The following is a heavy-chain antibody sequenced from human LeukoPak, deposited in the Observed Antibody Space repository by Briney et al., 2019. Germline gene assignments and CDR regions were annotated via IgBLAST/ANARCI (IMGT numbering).Heavy chain of an antibody. CDR2: IRSKACGGTT. CDR1: GFTFGDYA. CDR3: TRVGVAAGFPEYYFDY. D-gene: IGHD6-13*01. Sequence: GGSLRLSCTASGFTFGDYAMSWVRQAPGKGLEWVGFIRSKACGGTTEYAASVKGRFTISRDDSKSIAYLQMNSLKTEGTAVYYCTRVGVAAGFPEYYFDYWGQRTLVTVSS. V-gene: IGHV3-49*04. J-gene: IGHJ4*02.